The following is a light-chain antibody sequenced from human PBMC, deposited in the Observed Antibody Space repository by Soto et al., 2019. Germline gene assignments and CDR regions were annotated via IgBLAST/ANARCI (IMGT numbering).Light chain of an antibody. V-gene: IGKV1-5*03. CDR2: KAS. J-gene: IGKJ3*01. CDR3: QQYNSYLT. Sequence: DIQMTQSPSTLSASVGDRVTITCRASQSISSWLAWYQQKPGKAPKLLIYKASSLESGVPSRFSGSGSGTEFTLTISSLQPDDFATYYCQQYNSYLTFGPGTRWISN. CDR1: QSISSW.